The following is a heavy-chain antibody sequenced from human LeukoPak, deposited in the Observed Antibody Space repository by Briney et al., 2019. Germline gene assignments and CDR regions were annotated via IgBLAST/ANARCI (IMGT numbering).Heavy chain of an antibody. Sequence: GASVKVSCKASGGTFSSYAISWVRQAPGQGLEWMGGIIPIFGTANYAQKFQGRVTITADKSTSTAYMELSSLRSEDTAVYYCAKTVRDVWGSYRIIHPFDYWGQGTLVTVSS. CDR2: IIPIFGTA. V-gene: IGHV1-69*06. CDR1: GGTFSSYA. CDR3: AKTVRDVWGSYRIIHPFDY. J-gene: IGHJ4*02. D-gene: IGHD3-16*02.